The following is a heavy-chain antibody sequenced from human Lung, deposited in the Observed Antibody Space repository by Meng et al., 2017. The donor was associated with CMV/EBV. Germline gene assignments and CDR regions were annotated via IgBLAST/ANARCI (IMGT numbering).Heavy chain of an antibody. CDR3: ARGVIASNYYYYGMDV. CDR2: IYYSGST. Sequence: LXCTVSGGFISSSSYYWGWIREPPWKGLEWIGSIYYSGSTYYNPSLKSRVTISVDTSKNQFSLKLSSVTAAHTAVYYCARGVIASNYYYYGMDVWXQGTTVTVSS. CDR1: GGFISSSSYY. J-gene: IGHJ6*02. D-gene: IGHD2/OR15-2a*01. V-gene: IGHV4-39*07.